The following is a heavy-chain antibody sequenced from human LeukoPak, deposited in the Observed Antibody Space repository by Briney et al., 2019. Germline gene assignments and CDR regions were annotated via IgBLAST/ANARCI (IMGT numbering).Heavy chain of an antibody. V-gene: IGHV5-51*01. CDR1: GYIFTSYW. CDR3: ARLIAVAGTWDVFDY. CDR2: IYPGDSDT. J-gene: IGHJ4*02. D-gene: IGHD6-19*01. Sequence: GESLKISCKGSGYIFTSYWIGWVRQMPGKGLEWMGIIYPGDSDTRYSPSFQGQVTISADKSISTAYLQWSSLKASDTAMYYCARLIAVAGTWDVFDYWGQGTLVTVSS.